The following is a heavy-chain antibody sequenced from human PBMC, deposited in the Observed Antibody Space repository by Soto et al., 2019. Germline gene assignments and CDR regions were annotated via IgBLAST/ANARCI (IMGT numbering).Heavy chain of an antibody. V-gene: IGHV4-34*01. CDR1: GGSFSGYY. D-gene: IGHD3-9*01. Sequence: TSETLSLTCAVYGGSFSGYYWSWIRQPPGKGLEWIGEINHSGSTNYNPSLKSRVTISVDTSKNQFSLKLSPVTAADTAVYYCARKDYDILTGYSDDWFDPWGQGTPVTVSS. CDR3: ARKDYDILTGYSDDWFDP. J-gene: IGHJ5*02. CDR2: INHSGST.